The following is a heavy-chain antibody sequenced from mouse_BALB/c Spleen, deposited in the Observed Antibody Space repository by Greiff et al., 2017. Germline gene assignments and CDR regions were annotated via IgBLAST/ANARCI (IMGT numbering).Heavy chain of an antibody. J-gene: IGHJ3*01. D-gene: IGHD1-1*02. V-gene: IGHV14-1*02. CDR3: AAYGLFAY. CDR1: GFNIKDYY. CDR2: IDPENGNT. Sequence: VQLQQSGAELVRPGALVKLSCKASGFNIKDYYMHWVKQRPEQGLEWIGWIDPENGNTIYDPKFQGKASITADTSSNTAYLQLSSLTSEDTAVYYCAAYGLFAYWGQGTLVTVSA.